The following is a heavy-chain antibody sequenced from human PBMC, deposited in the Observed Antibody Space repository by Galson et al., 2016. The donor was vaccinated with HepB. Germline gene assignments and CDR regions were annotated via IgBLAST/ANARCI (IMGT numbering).Heavy chain of an antibody. CDR2: IRTYNGQT. CDR1: GYTFISYG. CDR3: AKPLSNDILRGSGLHV. Sequence: SVKVSCKASGYTFISYGISWVRQAPGQGLEWMGRIRTYNGQTHYAQKFQGRVTMTAETSTSTAHMELRSLSPEDTAVYFCAKPLSNDILRGSGLHVWGRGTTVTVSS. V-gene: IGHV1-18*01. J-gene: IGHJ6*02. D-gene: IGHD2-8*01.